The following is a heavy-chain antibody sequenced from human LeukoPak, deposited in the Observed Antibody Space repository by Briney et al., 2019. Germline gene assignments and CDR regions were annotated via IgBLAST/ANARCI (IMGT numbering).Heavy chain of an antibody. CDR3: ARVGYHYYDSTGYSNFDY. Sequence: SETLSLTCAVSGVAINTNYWWTWVRQTPGKGLEWIGEVYHEGSTNYNPSLKSRVTISIDKSKNHFSLNLSSVTAADTAVYYCARVGYHYYDSTGYSNFDYWGQGTLVTVSS. J-gene: IGHJ4*02. V-gene: IGHV4-4*02. CDR1: GVAINTNYW. CDR2: VYHEGST. D-gene: IGHD3-22*01.